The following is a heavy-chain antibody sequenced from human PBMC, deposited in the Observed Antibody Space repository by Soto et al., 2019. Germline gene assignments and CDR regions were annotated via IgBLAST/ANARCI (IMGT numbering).Heavy chain of an antibody. CDR1: GGSISSRGYS. CDR3: ARDNITGLFDY. CDR2: IYHSGST. Sequence: SETLSLTCAVSGGSISSRGYSWSWIRQPPGKGLEWIGYIYHSGSTYYNPSLKSRVTISVDTSKNQFSLKLTSVTAADTAVYYCARDNITGLFDYWGQGTLVTVSS. D-gene: IGHD2-8*02. J-gene: IGHJ4*02. V-gene: IGHV4-30-2*01.